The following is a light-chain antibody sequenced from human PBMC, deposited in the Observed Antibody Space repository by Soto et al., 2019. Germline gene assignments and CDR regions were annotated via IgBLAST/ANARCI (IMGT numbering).Light chain of an antibody. J-gene: IGLJ2*01. CDR3: SSYTSRSTLV. Sequence: QSALTQPASVSGSPGQSITISCTGTSSDVGGYNYVSWYQQHPGKAPKLMIYDVSDRPSGVSSRFSGSKSGNTASLTISGLQVEDEADYYCSSYTSRSTLVFGGGTKLPVL. CDR2: DVS. CDR1: SSDVGGYNY. V-gene: IGLV2-14*01.